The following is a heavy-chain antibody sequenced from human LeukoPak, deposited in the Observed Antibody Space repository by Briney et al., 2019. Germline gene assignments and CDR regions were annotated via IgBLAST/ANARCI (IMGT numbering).Heavy chain of an antibody. CDR1: GFIVNTNY. Sequence: GGSLRLSCAASGFIVNTNYMTWVRQAPGRGLEWVSFIYADGNTYYADSVKGRFTISRDNAKNSLYLQMNSLRAEDTAVYYCAKHRRITMVRGVRYYFDYWGQGTLVTVSS. J-gene: IGHJ4*02. CDR3: AKHRRITMVRGVRYYFDY. V-gene: IGHV3-53*01. D-gene: IGHD3-10*01. CDR2: IYADGNT.